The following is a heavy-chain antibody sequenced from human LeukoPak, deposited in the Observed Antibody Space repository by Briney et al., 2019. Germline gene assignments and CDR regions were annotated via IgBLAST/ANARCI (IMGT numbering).Heavy chain of an antibody. CDR1: GGSISSGGYY. J-gene: IGHJ3*02. CDR3: ASHSGTYNTFDI. CDR2: IYYSGST. D-gene: IGHD1-26*01. V-gene: IGHV4-61*08. Sequence: SETLSLTCTVSGGSISSGGYYWSWIRQPPGKGLEWIGYIYYSGSTNYNPSLKSRVTISVDTSKNQFSLKLSSVTAADTAVYYCASHSGTYNTFDIWGHGTVVTVSS.